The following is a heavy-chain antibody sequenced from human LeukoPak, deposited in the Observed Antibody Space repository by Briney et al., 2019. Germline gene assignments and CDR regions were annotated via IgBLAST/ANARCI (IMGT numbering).Heavy chain of an antibody. Sequence: SETLSLTCTVSGGSISSSSYYWGWIRQPPGKGLEWIGSIYYSGSTYYNPSLKSRVTISVDTFKNQFSLKLSSVTAADTAVYYCARHAADSRRWYYYHMDVWGKGTTVTVSS. CDR2: IYYSGST. CDR3: ARHAADSRRWYYYHMDV. CDR1: GGSISSSSYY. J-gene: IGHJ6*03. D-gene: IGHD1-14*01. V-gene: IGHV4-39*01.